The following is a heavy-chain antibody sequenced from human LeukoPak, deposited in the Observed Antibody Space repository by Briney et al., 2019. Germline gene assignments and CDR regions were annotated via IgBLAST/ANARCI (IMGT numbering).Heavy chain of an antibody. CDR3: AKGLVAAAGTGYDWFDP. D-gene: IGHD6-13*01. J-gene: IGHJ5*02. Sequence: GGSLRLSCAASGFTFSSYAMSWVRQAPGKGLEWVSAISGSGGSTYYADSVKGRFTISRDNSKNTLYLQMNSLRAEDTAVYYCAKGLVAAAGTGYDWFDPWGQGTLVTVSS. V-gene: IGHV3-23*01. CDR1: GFTFSSYA. CDR2: ISGSGGST.